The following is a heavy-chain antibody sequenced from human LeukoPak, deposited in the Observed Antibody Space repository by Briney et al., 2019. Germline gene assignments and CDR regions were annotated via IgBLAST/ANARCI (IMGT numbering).Heavy chain of an antibody. CDR3: ARDASGSRYVSENWFDP. CDR1: GGSFSDYY. J-gene: IGHJ5*02. Sequence: PSETLSLTCTVSGGSFSDYYWSWIRQPAGKGLEWIGRIYTSGSTNYNPSLKSRVTMSLDMSKNQFSLKLSSVTAADTAVYYCARDASGSRYVSENWFDPWGQGTRVTVSS. D-gene: IGHD1-14*01. CDR2: IYTSGST. V-gene: IGHV4-4*07.